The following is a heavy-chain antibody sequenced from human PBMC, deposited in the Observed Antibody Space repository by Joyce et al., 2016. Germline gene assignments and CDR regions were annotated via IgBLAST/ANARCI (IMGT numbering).Heavy chain of an antibody. CDR1: GYTFNAYY. D-gene: IGHD3-9*01. CDR3: ARDSKLRYFDWLSYSLDY. Sequence: QVQLVQSGAEVEKPGASVKVSCRASGYTFNAYYMHWVRQAPGQGLEWMGWINPKTGGTIYDQKFQGRVTLTSDTSISTAYMQLSGLRYDDTAMYYCARDSKLRYFDWLSYSLDYWGRGTLVTVSS. CDR2: INPKTGGT. J-gene: IGHJ4*02. V-gene: IGHV1-2*02.